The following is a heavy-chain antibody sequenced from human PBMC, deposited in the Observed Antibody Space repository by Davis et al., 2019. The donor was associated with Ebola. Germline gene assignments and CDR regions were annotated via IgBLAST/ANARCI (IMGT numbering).Heavy chain of an antibody. CDR3: ARDRGGDYSFDY. Sequence: AASVTVSCKASGYTFTNYVMHWVRQAPGQRLEWMGWINAGNGNTKYSQKFQGRVTITRDTSASTAYMELSSLRSEDTSVYYCARDRGGDYSFDYWGQGTLVTVSS. CDR1: GYTFTNYV. V-gene: IGHV1-3*01. J-gene: IGHJ4*02. CDR2: INAGNGNT. D-gene: IGHD3-10*01.